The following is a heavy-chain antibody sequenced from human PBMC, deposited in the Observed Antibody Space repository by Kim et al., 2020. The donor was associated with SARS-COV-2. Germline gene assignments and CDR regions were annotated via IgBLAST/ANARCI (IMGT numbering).Heavy chain of an antibody. CDR3: ARHGTNNWFDP. CDR1: GGSINRYS. CDR2: LYYSGST. J-gene: IGHJ5*02. V-gene: IGHV4-59*08. Sequence: SETLSLTCTVSGGSINRYSWPWIRQPPGKGLEWIGCLYYSGSTNYNPSLKSRVTISVDTSKNQFSLRLSSVTAADTAVYYCARHGTNNWFDPWGQGTLVTVSS.